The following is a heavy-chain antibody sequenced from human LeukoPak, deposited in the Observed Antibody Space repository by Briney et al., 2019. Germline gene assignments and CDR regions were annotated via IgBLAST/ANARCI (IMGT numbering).Heavy chain of an antibody. CDR1: GFTFSSYA. D-gene: IGHD3-22*01. Sequence: GGSLRLSCAASGFTFSSYAMSWVRQAPGKGLEWVSAISDSGGSTYYADSVKGRFTISRDNSKNTLYLQMNSLRAEDTAVYYCAKGLAITMIVVVITPVDYWGQGTLVTVSS. CDR3: AKGLAITMIVVVITPVDY. CDR2: ISDSGGST. V-gene: IGHV3-23*01. J-gene: IGHJ4*02.